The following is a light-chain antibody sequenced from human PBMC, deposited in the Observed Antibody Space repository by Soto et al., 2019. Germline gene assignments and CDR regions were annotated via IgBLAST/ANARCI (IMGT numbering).Light chain of an antibody. CDR2: DVS. CDR3: SSYTRSSAWV. J-gene: IGLJ3*02. Sequence: QSVLTQPASVSGSPGQSITISCTGTSSDIGGFNYVSWYQQHPGKAPKLIIFDVSNRPSGISNRFSASKSGSTASLTISGLQAEDEGDFYCSSYTRSSAWVFGGGTKLTVL. CDR1: SSDIGGFNY. V-gene: IGLV2-14*03.